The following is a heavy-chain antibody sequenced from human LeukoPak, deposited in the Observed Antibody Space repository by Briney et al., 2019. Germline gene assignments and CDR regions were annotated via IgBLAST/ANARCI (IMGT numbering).Heavy chain of an antibody. V-gene: IGHV3-53*01. Sequence: GGSLRLSCAASGFTVSSNYMSWVRQAPGKGLEWVSVIYSGVSTYYADSVKGRFTISRDNAKNSLYLQMNSLRAEDTALYHCARLNSGSYYYYYYMDVWGKGPRSPSP. J-gene: IGHJ6*03. CDR1: GFTVSSNY. D-gene: IGHD1-26*01. CDR2: IYSGVST. CDR3: ARLNSGSYYYYYYMDV.